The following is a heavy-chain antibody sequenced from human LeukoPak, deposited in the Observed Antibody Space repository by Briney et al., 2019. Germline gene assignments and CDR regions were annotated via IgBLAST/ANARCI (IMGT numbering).Heavy chain of an antibody. V-gene: IGHV3-48*01. Sequence: PGGSLTLSCAASGFTFSDYSMSWVRQAPGKGLEWLSYISSRTSTTFYADSVKGRFTISRDNAKNSLYLQMNRLRAEDTAVYYCARVLLPLGMDVWGQGTTVTVSS. J-gene: IGHJ6*02. CDR3: ARVLLPLGMDV. CDR1: GFTFSDYS. D-gene: IGHD2-15*01. CDR2: ISSRTSTT.